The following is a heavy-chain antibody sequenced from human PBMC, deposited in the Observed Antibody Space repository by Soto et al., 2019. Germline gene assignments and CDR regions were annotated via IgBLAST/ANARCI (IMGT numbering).Heavy chain of an antibody. J-gene: IGHJ6*02. CDR2: ISAYNGNT. V-gene: IGHV1-18*01. D-gene: IGHD3-9*01. CDR3: ARDSPAGDILTGYFVYGMDV. Sequence: ASVKVSCKASGYTFTSDGISWVRQAPGQGLEWMGWISAYNGNTNYAQKLQGRVTMTTDTSTSTAYMELRSLRSDDTAVYYCARDSPAGDILTGYFVYGMDVWGQGTTVTVSS. CDR1: GYTFTSDG.